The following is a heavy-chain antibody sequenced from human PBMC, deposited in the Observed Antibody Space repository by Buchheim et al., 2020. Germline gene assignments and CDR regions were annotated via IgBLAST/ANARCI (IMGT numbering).Heavy chain of an antibody. CDR2: ISYDGSNK. CDR1: GFTFSSYA. CDR3: AGLMTTVARGNAFDI. V-gene: IGHV3-30*04. D-gene: IGHD4-23*01. J-gene: IGHJ3*02. Sequence: QVQLVESGGGVVQPGRSLRLSCAASGFTFSSYAMHWVRQAPGKGLEWVAVISYDGSNKYYADSVKGRFTISRDNSKNTLYLQMNSLRAEDTAVYYCAGLMTTVARGNAFDIWGQGT.